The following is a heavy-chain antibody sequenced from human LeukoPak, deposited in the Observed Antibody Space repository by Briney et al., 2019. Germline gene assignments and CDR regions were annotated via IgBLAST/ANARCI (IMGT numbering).Heavy chain of an antibody. Sequence: LSGGSLRLSCAASGFTFSSYGMHWVRQAPGKGLEWVAVISYDGSNKYYADSVKGRFTISRDNSKNTLYLQMNSLRAEDTAVYYCARGISTIAAAPQYWGQGTLVTVSS. D-gene: IGHD6-13*01. J-gene: IGHJ4*02. V-gene: IGHV3-30*03. CDR2: ISYDGSNK. CDR1: GFTFSSYG. CDR3: ARGISTIAAAPQY.